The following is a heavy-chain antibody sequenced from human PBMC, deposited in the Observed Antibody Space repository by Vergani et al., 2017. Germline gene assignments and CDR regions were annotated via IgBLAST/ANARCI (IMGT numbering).Heavy chain of an antibody. CDR3: ARAGILAARQRPQFDP. CDR2: IYYSGST. Sequence: QVQLQESGPGLVKPSETLSLTCTVSGGSISRYHWSWIRQPPGTGLEWIGYIYYSGSTNYNPSLKSRVTIAVDTSKNQFSLKLSSVTAADTAVYYCARAGILAARQRPQFDPWGQGTLVTVSS. J-gene: IGHJ5*02. CDR1: GGSISRYH. D-gene: IGHD6-6*01. V-gene: IGHV4-59*01.